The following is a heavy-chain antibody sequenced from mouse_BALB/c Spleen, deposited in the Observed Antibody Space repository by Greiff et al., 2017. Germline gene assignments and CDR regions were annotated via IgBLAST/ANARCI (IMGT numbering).Heavy chain of an antibody. Sequence: QVQLKQSGPGLVQPSQSLSITCTVSGFSLTSYGVHWVRQSPGKGLEWLGVIWSGGSTDYNAAFISRLSISKDNSKSQVFFKMNSLQANDTAIYYCARNSASYYGNTYAMDYWGQGTSVTVSS. D-gene: IGHD2-10*01. CDR3: ARNSASYYGNTYAMDY. V-gene: IGHV2-2*02. CDR1: GFSLTSYG. CDR2: IWSGGST. J-gene: IGHJ4*01.